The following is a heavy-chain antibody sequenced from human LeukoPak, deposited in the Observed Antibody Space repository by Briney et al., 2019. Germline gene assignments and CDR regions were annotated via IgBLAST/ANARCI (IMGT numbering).Heavy chain of an antibody. V-gene: IGHV3-30*02. Sequence: GGSLRLSCAASGFTFSSYGMHWVRQAPGKGLEWVAFIRYDGSNKYYADSVKGRFTISRDNSKNTLYLQMNSLRAEDTAVYYCATQPSLEPRNRWLGRMAEYFQHWGQGTLVTVSS. J-gene: IGHJ1*01. CDR3: ATQPSLEPRNRWLGRMAEYFQH. CDR2: IRYDGSNK. D-gene: IGHD1-1*01. CDR1: GFTFSSYG.